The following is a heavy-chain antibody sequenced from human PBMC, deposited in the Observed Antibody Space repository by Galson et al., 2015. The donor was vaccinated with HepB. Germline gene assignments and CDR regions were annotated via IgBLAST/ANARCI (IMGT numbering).Heavy chain of an antibody. J-gene: IGHJ3*02. CDR2: ISSSGSTI. CDR1: GFTFDDYA. D-gene: IGHD2-21*02. CDR3: AKDMDEHIVVVTANDAFGI. Sequence: QLVDSGGGVVQPGRSLRLSCAASGFTFDDYAMYWVRQAPGKGLEWVSYISSSGSTIYYADSVKGRFTISRDNAKNSLYLQMNSLRAEDTALYYCAKDMDEHIVVVTANDAFGIWGQGTMVTVSS. V-gene: IGHV3-9*01.